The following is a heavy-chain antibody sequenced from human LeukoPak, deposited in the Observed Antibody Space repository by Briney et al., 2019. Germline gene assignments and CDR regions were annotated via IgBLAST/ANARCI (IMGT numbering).Heavy chain of an antibody. CDR3: ATWLFHIGSLSVFYYYGLDV. V-gene: IGHV1-24*01. Sequence: ASVKVSCKVSGHTLTELPMHWVRQAPGKGLEWMAAFDPEEGETMDTQKFQGRVTMTEDTSTNTAYMELSSLTSEDTAVYYCATWLFHIGSLSVFYYYGLDVWGQGTTVAVSS. J-gene: IGHJ6*02. CDR1: GHTLTELP. CDR2: FDPEEGET. D-gene: IGHD3-22*01.